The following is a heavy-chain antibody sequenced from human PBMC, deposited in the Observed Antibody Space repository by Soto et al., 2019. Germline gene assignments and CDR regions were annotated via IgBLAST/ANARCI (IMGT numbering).Heavy chain of an antibody. CDR1: GGSISSSNW. CDR2: IYHSGST. D-gene: IGHD1-26*01. CDR3: ARDCGSYDYGMDV. J-gene: IGHJ6*02. Sequence: QVQLQESDPGLVKPSWTLSLNCAVSGGSISSSNWWSWGRQPPGKGLERIWEIYHSGSTNYNPTLKRRVTISVDKTTNQFSLKLSSVAAADMAVDYCARDCGSYDYGMDVWGQGTPVTVSS. V-gene: IGHV4-4*02.